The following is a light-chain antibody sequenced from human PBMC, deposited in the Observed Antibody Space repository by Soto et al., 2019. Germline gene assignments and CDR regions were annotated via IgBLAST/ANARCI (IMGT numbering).Light chain of an antibody. Sequence: DIQMTQSPSTLSASVGDRVTITCRASQSPYGWLAWFQQKPGKAPKLLIYKASNLRSGVPSRFSGSGSGTEFTLTISSLQPDDFASYYCQQYTSYPITFGGGTKVEIK. CDR2: KAS. J-gene: IGKJ4*01. CDR1: QSPYGW. V-gene: IGKV1-5*03. CDR3: QQYTSYPIT.